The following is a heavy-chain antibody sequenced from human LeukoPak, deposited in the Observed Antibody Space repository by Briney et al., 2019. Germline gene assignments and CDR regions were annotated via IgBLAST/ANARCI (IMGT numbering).Heavy chain of an antibody. Sequence: WVRQAPGKGLEWVGRIKSKTDGGTTDYAAPVKGRFTISRDDSKNTLYLQMNSLKTEDTAVYYCTTAPVPYYYDSSGLNWGQGTLVTVSS. V-gene: IGHV3-15*01. CDR3: TTAPVPYYYDSSGLN. D-gene: IGHD3-22*01. CDR2: IKSKTDGGTT. J-gene: IGHJ4*02.